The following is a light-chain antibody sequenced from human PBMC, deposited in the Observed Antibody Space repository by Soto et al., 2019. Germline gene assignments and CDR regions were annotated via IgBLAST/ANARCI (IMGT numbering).Light chain of an antibody. Sequence: DTKITQSPSSLSASVGDRVTITCRASQSIYTYLNWYRQRPGEAPKVLIYAASTFQDGIPSRFSGSGSGTDFTLTIRGLQPEDFATDYCQQGYSTITFGQGTRLEIK. J-gene: IGKJ5*01. CDR2: AAS. CDR3: QQGYSTIT. CDR1: QSIYTY. V-gene: IGKV1-39*01.